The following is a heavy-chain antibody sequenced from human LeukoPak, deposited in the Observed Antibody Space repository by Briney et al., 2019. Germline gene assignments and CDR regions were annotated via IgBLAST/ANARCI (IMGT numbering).Heavy chain of an antibody. Sequence: AASVKVSCKASGYTFTGYYMHWVRQAPGQGLEWMGWINPNSGGTNYAQKFQGRVTMTRDTSISTAYMELSRLRSDDTAVYYCARVGYSYGYRPTEKQFDYWGQGTLVTVSS. J-gene: IGHJ4*02. CDR3: ARVGYSYGYRPTEKQFDY. CDR1: GYTFTGYY. D-gene: IGHD5-18*01. V-gene: IGHV1-2*02. CDR2: INPNSGGT.